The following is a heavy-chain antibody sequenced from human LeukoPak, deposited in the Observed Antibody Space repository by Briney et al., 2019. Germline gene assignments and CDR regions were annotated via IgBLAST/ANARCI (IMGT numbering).Heavy chain of an antibody. CDR3: ARMPPVRGVRNFYFYYYVDV. D-gene: IGHD3-10*01. J-gene: IGHJ6*03. V-gene: IGHV4-4*07. Sequence: SETLSLTCTVSGASIDGYYWGWIRQPAGQSPEWIGRIHTSGTTNYNPAFKSRVIMSVDTSDKQFSLNVSSVTAADTAVYYCARMPPVRGVRNFYFYYYVDVWGRGTTVTVSS. CDR2: IHTSGTT. CDR1: GASIDGYY.